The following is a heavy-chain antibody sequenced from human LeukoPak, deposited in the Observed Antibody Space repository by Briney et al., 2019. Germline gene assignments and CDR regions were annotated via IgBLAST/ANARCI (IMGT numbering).Heavy chain of an antibody. Sequence: PSETLSLTCTVSGGSISSYYWSWIRQPPGKGLEWIGYIYYSGSTNYNPSLKSRVTISVDTSKNQFSLILTSVTDADTAVYYCATSSGWYRYDSWGQGTLVTVSS. CDR2: IYYSGST. CDR3: ATSSGWYRYDS. V-gene: IGHV4-59*12. CDR1: GGSISSYY. J-gene: IGHJ4*02. D-gene: IGHD6-19*01.